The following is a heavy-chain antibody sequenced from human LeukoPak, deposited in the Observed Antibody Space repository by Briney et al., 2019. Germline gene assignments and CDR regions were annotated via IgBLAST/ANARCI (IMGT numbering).Heavy chain of an antibody. CDR2: IYYSGST. CDR3: ARRVVESGRGFDP. J-gene: IGHJ5*02. D-gene: IGHD1-1*01. Sequence: SETLSLTCTVSGGSTSSYYWSWIRQPPGKGLEWIGYIYYSGSTNYNPSLKSRVTISVDTSKNQFSLKLSSVTAADTAVYYCARRVVESGRGFDPWGQGTLVTVSS. CDR1: GGSTSSYY. V-gene: IGHV4-59*01.